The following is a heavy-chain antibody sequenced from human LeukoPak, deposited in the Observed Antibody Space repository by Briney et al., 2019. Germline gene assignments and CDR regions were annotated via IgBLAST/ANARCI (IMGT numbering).Heavy chain of an antibody. CDR2: IKQDGSEK. Sequence: GGSLRLPCAASEFTFSSYWMSWVRQAPGKGLEWVASIKQDGSEKYYVDSVKGRVTISRDNAKNSLYLQMNSLRAEDTAVYYCARTDEKIYYSDSSGYSHWGQGTLVTVSS. CDR3: ARTDEKIYYSDSSGYSH. D-gene: IGHD3-22*01. V-gene: IGHV3-7*01. J-gene: IGHJ4*02. CDR1: EFTFSSYW.